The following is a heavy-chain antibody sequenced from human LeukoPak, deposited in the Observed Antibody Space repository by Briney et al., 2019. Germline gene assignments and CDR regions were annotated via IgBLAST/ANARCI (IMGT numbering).Heavy chain of an antibody. D-gene: IGHD6-25*01. CDR3: ARTTSFTASGYDY. J-gene: IGHJ4*02. CDR1: GYTFTNYH. V-gene: IGHV1-8*03. Sequence: ASVTVSCKASGYTFTNYHINWARQATGQGLEWMGWMNPNNCDNGYAQKFQGRVTITRDTSISTSSMALRSLRSDDTAVYFCARTTSFTASGYDYWGQGTLVTVSS. CDR2: MNPNNCDN.